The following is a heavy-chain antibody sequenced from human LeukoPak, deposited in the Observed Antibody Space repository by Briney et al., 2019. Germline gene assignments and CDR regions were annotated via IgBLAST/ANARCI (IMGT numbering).Heavy chain of an antibody. Sequence: SGTLSLTCAVYGGSFSDYYWSWIRQSPEKGLEWIGEINHSGSANYNPSLKSRVTMSVDTSKNQVSLKMSSVTAADTAVYYCARPGLPAAGHWFDPWGQGTLVTVSS. CDR1: GGSFSDYY. J-gene: IGHJ5*02. V-gene: IGHV4-34*01. D-gene: IGHD6-13*01. CDR2: INHSGSA. CDR3: ARPGLPAAGHWFDP.